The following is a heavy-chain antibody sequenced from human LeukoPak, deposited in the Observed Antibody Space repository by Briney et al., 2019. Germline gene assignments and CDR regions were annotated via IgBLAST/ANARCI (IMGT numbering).Heavy chain of an antibody. D-gene: IGHD3-22*01. CDR1: GYTFTSYG. V-gene: IGHV1-18*01. Sequence: GASVKVSCKASGYTFTSYGISWVRQAPGQGLEWMGWISACNGNTNYAQKFQGRVTMTRDTSISTAYMELSRLRSDDTAVYYCARGLLLYYYDSSGYYYYFDYWGQGTLVTVSS. CDR2: ISACNGNT. CDR3: ARGLLLYYYDSSGYYYYFDY. J-gene: IGHJ4*02.